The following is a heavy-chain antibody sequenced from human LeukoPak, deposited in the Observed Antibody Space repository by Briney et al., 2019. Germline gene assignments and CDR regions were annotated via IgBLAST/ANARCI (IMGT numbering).Heavy chain of an antibody. CDR3: ARDLGRIQLWPVGY. CDR1: GFTFSSYW. J-gene: IGHJ4*02. Sequence: GGSLRLSCAASGFTFSSYWMSWVRQAPGKGLEWVANIKQGGSEKYYVDSVKGRFTISRDNAKNSLYLQMNSLRAEETAVYYCARDLGRIQLWPVGYWGQGTLVTVSS. D-gene: IGHD5-18*01. CDR2: IKQGGSEK. V-gene: IGHV3-7*01.